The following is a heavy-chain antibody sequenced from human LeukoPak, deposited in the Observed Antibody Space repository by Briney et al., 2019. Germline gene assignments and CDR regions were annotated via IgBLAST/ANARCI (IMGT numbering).Heavy chain of an antibody. D-gene: IGHD5-24*01. Sequence: SETLSLTCTVSGGSISSSSYYWGWIRQPPGKGLEWIGSIYYSGSTYYNPSLKSRVTISVDTSKNQFSLKLSPVTAADTAVYYCARTGRDGYNLFDYWGQGTLDTVSS. CDR3: ARTGRDGYNLFDY. V-gene: IGHV4-39*01. J-gene: IGHJ4*02. CDR1: GGSISSSSYY. CDR2: IYYSGST.